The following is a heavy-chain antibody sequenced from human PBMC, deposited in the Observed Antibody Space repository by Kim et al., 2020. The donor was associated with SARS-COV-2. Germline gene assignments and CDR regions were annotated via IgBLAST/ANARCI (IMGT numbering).Heavy chain of an antibody. CDR1: GYTFTAYY. Sequence: ASVKVSCKTSGYTFTAYYMHWVRQAPGQGLEWMGWISPNSGRTNYAREFQGRVTMTRDTSISTAYMELDSLTYNDTAVYYCARRPTLILPEKWGQGTLVTVS. D-gene: IGHD3-22*01. CDR3: ARRPTLILPEK. V-gene: IGHV1-2*02. J-gene: IGHJ1*01. CDR2: ISPNSGRT.